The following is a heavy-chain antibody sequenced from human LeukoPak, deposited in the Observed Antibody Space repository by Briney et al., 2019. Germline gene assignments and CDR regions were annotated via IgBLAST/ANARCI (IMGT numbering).Heavy chain of an antibody. V-gene: IGHV3-15*01. D-gene: IGHD2-2*01. CDR2: IKSKTDGGTT. J-gene: IGHJ4*02. Sequence: PGGSLRLSCAASGFTFSNAWMSWVRQAPGKGLEWVGRIKSKTDGGTTDYAAPVKGRFTISRDDSKSTLYLQMNSLKTEDTAVYYCTTDIVVVPAAIKVPFDYWGQGTLVTVSS. CDR3: TTDIVVVPAAIKVPFDY. CDR1: GFTFSNAW.